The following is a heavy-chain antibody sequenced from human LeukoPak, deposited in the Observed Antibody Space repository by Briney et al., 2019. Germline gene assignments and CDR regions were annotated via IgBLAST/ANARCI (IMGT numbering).Heavy chain of an antibody. Sequence: PSETLSLTCAVYGGSFSGYYWSWIRQPPGKGLEWIGEINHSGSTNYNPSLKSRVTISVDTSKNQFSLKLSSVTAADTAVYYCARTDESWGQGTLVTVSS. CDR2: INHSGST. J-gene: IGHJ4*02. CDR1: GGSFSGYY. V-gene: IGHV4-34*01. CDR3: ARTDES.